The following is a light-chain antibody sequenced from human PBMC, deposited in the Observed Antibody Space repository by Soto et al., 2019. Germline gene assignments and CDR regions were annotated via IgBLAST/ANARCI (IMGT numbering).Light chain of an antibody. Sequence: DIVMTQSPATLSVAPGERVTFSCRASQGVSRKLAWYQHKPGQAPRLLISGASTGATGIPARFSGSGSGTEFTLTISSLQSEDCAIYYVQQYHTWPITFGGGTKVEIK. CDR2: GAS. V-gene: IGKV3-15*01. CDR1: QGVSRK. CDR3: QQYHTWPIT. J-gene: IGKJ4*01.